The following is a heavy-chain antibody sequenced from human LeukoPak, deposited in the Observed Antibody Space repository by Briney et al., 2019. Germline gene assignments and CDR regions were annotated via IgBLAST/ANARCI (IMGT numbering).Heavy chain of an antibody. CDR2: IYPGDSDT. Sequence: GASVKVSCKASGYTFTGYYMHWVRQMPGKGLEWMGIIYPGDSDTRYSPSFQGQVTISADKSISTAYLQWSSLKASDTAMYYCAIPRGGHYFDYWGQGTLVTVSS. V-gene: IGHV5-51*01. CDR1: GYTFTGYY. J-gene: IGHJ4*02. D-gene: IGHD3-10*01. CDR3: AIPRGGHYFDY.